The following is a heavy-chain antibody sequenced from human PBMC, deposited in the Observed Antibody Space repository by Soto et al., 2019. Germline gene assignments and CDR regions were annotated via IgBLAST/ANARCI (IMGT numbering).Heavy chain of an antibody. Sequence: GGSLRLSCAASGFTFSSYSMNWVRQAPGKGLEWVSSISSSSSYIYYADSVKGRFTISRDNSKNTLYLQMNSLRAEDTAVYYCAKDGDPGTDLATAIPDSVDYWGQGTLVTVSS. J-gene: IGHJ4*02. V-gene: IGHV3-21*01. CDR1: GFTFSSYS. D-gene: IGHD2-2*02. CDR3: AKDGDPGTDLATAIPDSVDY. CDR2: ISSSSSYI.